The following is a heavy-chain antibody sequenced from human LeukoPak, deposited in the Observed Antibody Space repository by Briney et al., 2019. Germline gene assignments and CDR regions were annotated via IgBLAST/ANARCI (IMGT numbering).Heavy chain of an antibody. CDR3: AKDQYYYDSSGYFHPGGDAFDI. V-gene: IGHV3-23*01. D-gene: IGHD3-22*01. Sequence: GGSLRLSCAASGFTFSGYAMSWVRQAPGKGLEWVSAISGSGGSTYYADSVKGRFTISRDNPKNTLYLQMNSLRAEDTAVYYCAKDQYYYDSSGYFHPGGDAFDIWGQGTMVTVSS. CDR1: GFTFSGYA. J-gene: IGHJ3*02. CDR2: ISGSGGST.